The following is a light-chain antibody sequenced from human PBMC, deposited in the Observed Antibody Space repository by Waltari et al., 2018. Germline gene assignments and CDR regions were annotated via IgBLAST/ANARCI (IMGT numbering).Light chain of an antibody. V-gene: IGKV1-33*01. Sequence: DILLTQSPTSLSASIGDRVTTPCQASQHISNYLNWYHRKPGNAPKPLIYDASDLEPGVPLRFSGTGYGASFTLTISSLQPEDVATYYCQQFDAFPYTFGQGTNLQIK. CDR1: QHISNY. CDR3: QQFDAFPYT. CDR2: DAS. J-gene: IGKJ2*01.